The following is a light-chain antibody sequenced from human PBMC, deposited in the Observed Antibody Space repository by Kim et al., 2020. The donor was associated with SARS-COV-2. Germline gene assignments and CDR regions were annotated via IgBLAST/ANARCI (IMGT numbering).Light chain of an antibody. V-gene: IGLV2-14*03. Sequence: GQSITISCTGTSSDVGGYNYVSWYQQHPGKAPKLVIYDVSNRHSEISNRFSGSKSGNTASLTISGLQDEDEADYYCSSYTSSSTLVFGGGTQLTVL. CDR3: SSYTSSSTLV. J-gene: IGLJ2*01. CDR1: SSDVGGYNY. CDR2: DVS.